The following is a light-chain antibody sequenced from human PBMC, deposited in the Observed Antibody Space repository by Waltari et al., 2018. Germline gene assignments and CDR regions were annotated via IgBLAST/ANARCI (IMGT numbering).Light chain of an antibody. Sequence: QSPGTLSLSPGETATLSCRASQNIGRYLVWYQQKSGQAPRLLIYGASTRATGIPDRFSGSGSGTDFSLTISRLEAEDFAVYYCQNHERLPATFGQGTKVEIK. CDR1: QNIGRY. J-gene: IGKJ1*01. V-gene: IGKV3-20*01. CDR3: QNHERLPAT. CDR2: GAS.